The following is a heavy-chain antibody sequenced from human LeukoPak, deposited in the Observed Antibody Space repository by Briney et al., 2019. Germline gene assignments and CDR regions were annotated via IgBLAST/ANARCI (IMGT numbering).Heavy chain of an antibody. CDR1: GFTFSSYA. CDR3: ARNMHKHCSGGSCSSNFDY. D-gene: IGHD2-15*01. J-gene: IGHJ4*02. V-gene: IGHV3-23*01. Sequence: GGSLRLSCAASGFTFSSYAMSWVRQAPGKGLEWVSAISGSGGSTYYADSVKGRFTISRDNSKNTLYLQMNSLRAEDTAVYYCARNMHKHCSGGSCSSNFDYWGQGTLVTASS. CDR2: ISGSGGST.